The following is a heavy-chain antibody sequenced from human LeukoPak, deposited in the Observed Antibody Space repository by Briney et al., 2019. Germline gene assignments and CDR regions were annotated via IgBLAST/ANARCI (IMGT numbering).Heavy chain of an antibody. CDR1: GFTFSSHG. CDR2: ISGSGDNT. D-gene: IGHD3-10*01. Sequence: GGSLRLSCAASGFTFSSHGMSWVRQAPGKGLEWVSTISGSGDNTYYADSVKGRFTISRDNSKNTLYLQMNSLRAEDTAVYYCARASRGHDYWGQGTLVTVSS. CDR3: ARASRGHDY. J-gene: IGHJ4*02. V-gene: IGHV3-23*01.